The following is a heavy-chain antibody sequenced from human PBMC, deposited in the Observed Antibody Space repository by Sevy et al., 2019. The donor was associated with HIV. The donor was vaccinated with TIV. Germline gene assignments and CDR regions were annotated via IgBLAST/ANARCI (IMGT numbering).Heavy chain of an antibody. Sequence: GGSLRLSCEGSGFTFSSYWMSWVRQAPGKGLEWVANIKQDGSEKYYVDSVKGRFTIPRDNAKNSLYLQMNSLRAEDTAFYYCARDTAFVDSWGQGTLVTVSS. D-gene: IGHD2-21*02. CDR1: GFTFSSYW. V-gene: IGHV3-7*03. CDR3: ARDTAFVDS. J-gene: IGHJ4*02. CDR2: IKQDGSEK.